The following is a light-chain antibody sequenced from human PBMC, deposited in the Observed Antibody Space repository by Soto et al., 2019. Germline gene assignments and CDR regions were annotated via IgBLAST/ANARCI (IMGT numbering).Light chain of an antibody. V-gene: IGLV2-14*01. J-gene: IGLJ2*01. CDR1: SSDVGGYNY. CDR2: EVS. CDR3: SSYTSSSTLVV. Sequence: QSVLTQPASVSGSPGQSITISCTGTSSDVGGYNYVSWYQQQPGKAPKLMIYEVSNRPSGVSNRFSGSKSGNTASLTISGLQAEDEADYYCSSYTSSSTLVVFGGGTKLTGL.